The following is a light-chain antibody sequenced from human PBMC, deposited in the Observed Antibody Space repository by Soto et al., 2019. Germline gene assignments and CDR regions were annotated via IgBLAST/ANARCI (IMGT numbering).Light chain of an antibody. CDR3: AAWDDSLNGVV. V-gene: IGLV1-44*01. CDR2: SSN. J-gene: IGLJ2*01. Sequence: QSVLTQPPSASGTPGQRVTISCSGSSSNIGSNSVNWYQQLPGTAPKILMYSSNQPPSGVPDRFSGSKSGTSASLAISGLQSEDEADYYCAAWDDSLNGVVFGGGTQLTVL. CDR1: SSNIGSNS.